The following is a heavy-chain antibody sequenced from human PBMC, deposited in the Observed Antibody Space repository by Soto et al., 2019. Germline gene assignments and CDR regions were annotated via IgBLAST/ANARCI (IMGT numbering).Heavy chain of an antibody. V-gene: IGHV4-34*01. J-gene: IGHJ4*02. CDR3: ARELTRCYDILCPKYYFDY. Sequence: SETLSLTCAVYGGSFSGYYWSWIRQPPGKGLEWIGEINHSGSTNYNPSLKSRVTISVDTSKNQFSLKLSSVTAADTAVYYCARELTRCYDILCPKYYFDYWGQGTLVTVSS. CDR2: INHSGST. D-gene: IGHD3-9*01. CDR1: GGSFSGYY.